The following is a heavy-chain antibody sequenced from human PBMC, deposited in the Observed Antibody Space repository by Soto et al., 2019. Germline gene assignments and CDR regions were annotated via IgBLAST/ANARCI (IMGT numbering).Heavy chain of an antibody. V-gene: IGHV3-74*01. CDR2: ISDDGSTI. J-gene: IGHJ4*02. CDR3: VRGPRPSSVGTGAF. CDR1: GFVFSMYW. Sequence: EVQLVESGGGLVQPGGSVRLSCAASGFVFSMYWMHWVRQAPDKGLGWVSRISDDGSTIHYADSVKGRFSISRDNAQNILFLEMTALRDDDTAVYYCVRGPRPSSVGTGAFWGQGSPVTVSS. D-gene: IGHD3-10*01.